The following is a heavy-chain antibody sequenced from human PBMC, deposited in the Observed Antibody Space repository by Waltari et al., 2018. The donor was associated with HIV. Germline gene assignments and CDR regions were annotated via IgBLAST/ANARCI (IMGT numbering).Heavy chain of an antibody. D-gene: IGHD3-3*01. CDR2: INHRGST. CDR3: ARTMRLGYYDFWSGNNPVFDRAMDV. V-gene: IGHV4-34*01. J-gene: IGHJ6*02. Sequence: QVQLQQWGAGLLKPSETLSLTCAVYGGSFSGYYWSWIRQPPGKGLEWTGEINHRGSTNHNPSLRSRSTISVDTSKNQFSLKLSSVTAADTAVYYCARTMRLGYYDFWSGNNPVFDRAMDVWGQGTTVTVSS. CDR1: GGSFSGYY.